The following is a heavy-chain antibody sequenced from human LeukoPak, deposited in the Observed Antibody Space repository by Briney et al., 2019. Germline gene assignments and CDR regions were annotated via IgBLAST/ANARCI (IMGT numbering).Heavy chain of an antibody. CDR1: GFTFSSYS. CDR2: ISSSSNTI. J-gene: IGHJ4*02. CDR3: AREDYDFWSGYLYYFDY. Sequence: PGGSLRFSCAASGFTFSSYSMNWVRQAPGKGLEWVSYISSSSNTIYYADSVKGRFTISRDNAKNSLYLQMNSLRAEDTAVYYCAREDYDFWSGYLYYFDYWGQGTLVTVSS. V-gene: IGHV3-48*01. D-gene: IGHD3-3*01.